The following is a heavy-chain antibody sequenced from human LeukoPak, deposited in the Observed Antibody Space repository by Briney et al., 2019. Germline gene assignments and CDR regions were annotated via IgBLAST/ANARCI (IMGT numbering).Heavy chain of an antibody. J-gene: IGHJ4*02. CDR3: ARGVNSGYFDY. V-gene: IGHV3-21*01. CDR1: GFTFSSYS. CDR2: ISSSSSYI. D-gene: IGHD1-26*01. Sequence: GGSLRLSCAASGFTFSSYSMNWVRQAPGKGLEWVSSISSSSSYIYYADSVKGRFTISRDNAKNSLYLQMNSLRVEDTAVYYCARGVNSGYFDYCGQGTLVTVSS.